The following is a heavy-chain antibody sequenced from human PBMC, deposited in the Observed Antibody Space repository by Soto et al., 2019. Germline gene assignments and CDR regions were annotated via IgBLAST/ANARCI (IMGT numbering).Heavy chain of an antibody. CDR1: GFTFSSYE. Sequence: VGSLRLSCAASGFTFSSYEMNWVRQAPGKGLEWVSYISSSGSTIYYADSVKGRFTISRDNAKNSLYLQMNSLRAEDTAVYYCAREPLPGYSSSWYSLRYYYYYGTDVWGQGTTVTVSS. CDR2: ISSSGSTI. V-gene: IGHV3-48*03. J-gene: IGHJ6*02. CDR3: AREPLPGYSSSWYSLRYYYYYGTDV. D-gene: IGHD6-13*01.